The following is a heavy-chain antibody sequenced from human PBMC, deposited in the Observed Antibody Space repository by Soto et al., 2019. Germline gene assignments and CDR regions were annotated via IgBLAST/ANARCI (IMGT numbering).Heavy chain of an antibody. CDR3: AKDYVRRGVDSSGILPSN. D-gene: IGHD3-22*01. CDR2: ISYDGSNK. J-gene: IGHJ4*02. CDR1: GFTFSSYG. Sequence: QVQLVESGGGVVQPGRSLRLSCAASGFTFSSYGMHWVRQAPGKGLEWVAVISYDGSNKYYADSVKGRFTISRDNSKNTLYLQMNSLRAEDTAVYYCAKDYVRRGVDSSGILPSNWGQGTLVTVSS. V-gene: IGHV3-30*18.